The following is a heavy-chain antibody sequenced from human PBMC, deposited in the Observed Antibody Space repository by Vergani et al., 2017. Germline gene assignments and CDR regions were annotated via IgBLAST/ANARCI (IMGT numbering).Heavy chain of an antibody. CDR2: IIPIFGIA. V-gene: IGHV1-69*04. CDR1: GHTFTSYG. Sequence: QVQLVQSGAEVKKPGASVKVSCKASGHTFTSYGISWVRQAPGQGLEWRGRIIPIFGIANYAQKFQGRVTITADKSTSTAYMELSSLRSEDTAVYYCAGQGYCSSASCNRYYYYYGMDVWGRGTTVTVSS. D-gene: IGHD2-2*02. J-gene: IGHJ6*02. CDR3: AGQGYCSSASCNRYYYYYGMDV.